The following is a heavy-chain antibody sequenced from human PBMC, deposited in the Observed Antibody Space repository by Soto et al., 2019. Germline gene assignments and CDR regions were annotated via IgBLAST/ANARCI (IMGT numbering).Heavy chain of an antibody. V-gene: IGHV3-48*03. CDR1: GFPFSNYE. CDR3: ARDRAAGGY. D-gene: IGHD6-13*01. Sequence: EVHLVESGGGLVQPGGSLRLSCAASGFPFSNYEMNWVRQAPGKGLEWVAYISSGGHTIHYADSVRGRFAVSRDNARSSLFLQMNTLRVEDTALYYCARDRAAGGYWGQATLVTVSS. CDR2: ISSGGHTI. J-gene: IGHJ4*02.